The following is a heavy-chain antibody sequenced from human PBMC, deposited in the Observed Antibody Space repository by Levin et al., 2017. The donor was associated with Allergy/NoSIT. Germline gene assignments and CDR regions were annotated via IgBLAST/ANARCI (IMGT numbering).Heavy chain of an antibody. Sequence: SCAVSGGSISSGGYSWSGIRQPPGKGREWIGNIYLSGSPYSNPSPKSRVTISVDRSKNQFSLNLSSVTAADTAVYYCARVAGYSYGYYFDYWGQGTLVTVSS. D-gene: IGHD5-18*01. CDR3: ARVAGYSYGYYFDY. V-gene: IGHV4-30-2*01. CDR2: IYLSGSP. J-gene: IGHJ4*02. CDR1: GGSISSGGYS.